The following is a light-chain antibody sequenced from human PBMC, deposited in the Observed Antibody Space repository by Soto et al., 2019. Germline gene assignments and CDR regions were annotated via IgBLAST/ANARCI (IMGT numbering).Light chain of an antibody. CDR3: CSYAGSYTWV. V-gene: IGLV2-11*01. J-gene: IGLJ3*02. Sequence: QAVVTQPRSVSGSPGQSVTISCTGTSSDVGGYNYVSWYQQHPGKAPKLMIYDVSKRPSGVPDRFSGSKSGNTASLTISGLQAEDEADYYYCSYAGSYTWVFGGGTKLTVL. CDR2: DVS. CDR1: SSDVGGYNY.